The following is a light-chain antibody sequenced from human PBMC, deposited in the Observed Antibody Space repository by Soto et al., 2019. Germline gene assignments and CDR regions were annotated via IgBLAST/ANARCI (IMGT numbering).Light chain of an antibody. V-gene: IGKV1-27*01. Sequence: DIQMTQSPSSLSASVGDRVTITCRASQGISNYLAWYQQKPGKVPKLLIYAASTLQSGGPSRFSGSGSGTDFNLPISSRQPGDVATYDWQKYISPCLTVAGGPKVEIK. CDR1: QGISNY. CDR2: AAS. J-gene: IGKJ4*02. CDR3: QKYISPCLT.